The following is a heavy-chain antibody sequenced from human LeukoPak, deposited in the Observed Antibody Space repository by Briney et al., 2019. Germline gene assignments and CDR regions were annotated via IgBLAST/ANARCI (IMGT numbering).Heavy chain of an antibody. CDR2: IWYDGSNK. CDR1: GFTFSSYG. D-gene: IGHD1-20*01. CDR3: ARRRYNWNAIDY. V-gene: IGHV3-33*01. Sequence: GGSLRLSCAASGFTFSSYGMHWVRQAPGKGLEWVAVIWYDGSNKYYADSVKGRFTISRDNSKNTLYLQMNSLRAEDTAVYYCARRRYNWNAIDYWGQGTLVTVSS. J-gene: IGHJ4*02.